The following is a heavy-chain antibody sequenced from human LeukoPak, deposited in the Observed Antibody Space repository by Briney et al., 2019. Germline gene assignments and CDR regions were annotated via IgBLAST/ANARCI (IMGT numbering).Heavy chain of an antibody. V-gene: IGHV3-23*01. Sequence: GGSLRLSYAASGFTFSSYAMTWVRQAPVKGLEWVSAISGSGSTTYYADSVKGRFTISRDNSKNTLYLQMSSLRAEDTAVYYCAAFGELLDYWGQGTLVTVSS. J-gene: IGHJ4*02. CDR1: GFTFSSYA. D-gene: IGHD3-10*01. CDR3: AAFGELLDY. CDR2: ISGSGSTT.